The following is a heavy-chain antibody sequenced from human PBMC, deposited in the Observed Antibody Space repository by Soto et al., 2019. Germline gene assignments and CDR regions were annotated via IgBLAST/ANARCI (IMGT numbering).Heavy chain of an antibody. V-gene: IGHV3-21*01. CDR2: ISSRGGYI. D-gene: IGHD2-15*01. J-gene: IGHJ4*02. CDR1: GFTFSTYG. Sequence: PGGSLRLSCAASGFTFSTYGMNWVRQAPGKGLEWVSSISSRGGYIHYADSVKGRFTISRDNAENSVYLQMNSLRAEDTAVYYCARDFVPVHGNFYSTFDYWGQGAQVTVSS. CDR3: ARDFVPVHGNFYSTFDY.